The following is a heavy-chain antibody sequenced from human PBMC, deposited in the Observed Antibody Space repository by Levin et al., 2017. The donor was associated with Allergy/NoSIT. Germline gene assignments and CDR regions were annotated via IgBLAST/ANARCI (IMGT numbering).Heavy chain of an antibody. Sequence: PSETLSLTCTVSGGSIISTSYYWAWIRQPPGTGLEWIGTLYYSGTTYYRPSLWSRVTISGDTSRNHFSLRLTSATAADTAMYYCASGAAAAYYLDVWGTGTPVTVSS. CDR3: ASGAAAAYYLDV. J-gene: IGHJ6*03. CDR1: GGSIISTSYY. V-gene: IGHV4-39*01. CDR2: LYYSGTT. D-gene: IGHD2-2*01.